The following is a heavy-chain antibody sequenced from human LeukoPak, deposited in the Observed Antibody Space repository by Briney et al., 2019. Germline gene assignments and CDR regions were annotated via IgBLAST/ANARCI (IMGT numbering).Heavy chain of an antibody. Sequence: SETLSLTCTVSGGSISSSSYYWGWTRQPPGKGLEWIGSIYYSGSTYYNPSLKSRVTISVDTSKNQFSLKLSSVTAADTAVYYCARHTITMIVVVIRYYFDYWGQGTLVTVSS. CDR1: GGSISSSSYY. J-gene: IGHJ4*02. CDR3: ARHTITMIVVVIRYYFDY. D-gene: IGHD3-22*01. V-gene: IGHV4-39*01. CDR2: IYYSGST.